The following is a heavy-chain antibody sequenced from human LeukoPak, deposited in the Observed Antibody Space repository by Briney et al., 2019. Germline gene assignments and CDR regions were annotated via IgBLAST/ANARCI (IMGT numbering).Heavy chain of an antibody. J-gene: IGHJ3*02. CDR1: GGSFSGYY. CDR2: INHSGST. Sequence: SETLSLTCAVYGGSFSGYYWSWIRQPPGKGLEWIGEINHSGSTNYNPSLKSRVTISVDTSKNQFSLKLSSVTAADTAVYYCARGWKYCSSTSCHATAFDIWGQGTMVTVSS. CDR3: ARGWKYCSSTSCHATAFDI. V-gene: IGHV4-34*01. D-gene: IGHD2-2*01.